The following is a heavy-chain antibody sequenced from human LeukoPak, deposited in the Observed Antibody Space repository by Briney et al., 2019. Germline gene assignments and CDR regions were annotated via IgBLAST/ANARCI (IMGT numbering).Heavy chain of an antibody. V-gene: IGHV1-69*06. CDR3: ARGGTMVRGVIYDAFDI. Sequence: ASVKVSCKASGGTFSSYAISWVRQAPGQGLEWMGGIIPIFGTANYAQKFQGRVTITADKSTSTAYMELSSLRSEDTAVYYCARGGTMVRGVIYDAFDIWGQGTMVTVSS. D-gene: IGHD3-10*01. CDR2: IIPIFGTA. CDR1: GGTFSSYA. J-gene: IGHJ3*02.